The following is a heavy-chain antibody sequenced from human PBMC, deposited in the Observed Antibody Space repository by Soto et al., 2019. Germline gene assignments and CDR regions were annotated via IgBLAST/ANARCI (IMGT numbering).Heavy chain of an antibody. Sequence: SETLSLTCTVSGGSFSTYYWSWIRQAPGKGLEWIGYIYYSGSSNYNPSLKSRVTMSVDTSKNQLSLKLSSVHAADTAVYYCARDQGGPFDYWGKGPLVNVSS. V-gene: IGHV4-59*01. CDR1: GGSFSTYY. J-gene: IGHJ4*02. CDR2: IYYSGSS. CDR3: ARDQGGPFDY. D-gene: IGHD2-15*01.